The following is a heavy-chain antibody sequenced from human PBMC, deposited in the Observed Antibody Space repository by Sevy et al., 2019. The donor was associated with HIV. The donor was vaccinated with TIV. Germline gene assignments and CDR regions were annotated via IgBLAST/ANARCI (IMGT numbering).Heavy chain of an antibody. V-gene: IGHV1-24*01. D-gene: IGHD5-12*01. Sequence: ASVKVSCKVSGDSLTKLNIHWVRQVPTKGLEWMGGFDPEDGETIYAPKFQGRVIVTEDTSAHTAYMELSSLRSEDTAVYYCTTDAREWLQGGIHYFHGLNVWGQGTTVTVSS. CDR3: TTDAREWLQGGIHYFHGLNV. CDR2: FDPEDGET. J-gene: IGHJ6*02. CDR1: GDSLTKLN.